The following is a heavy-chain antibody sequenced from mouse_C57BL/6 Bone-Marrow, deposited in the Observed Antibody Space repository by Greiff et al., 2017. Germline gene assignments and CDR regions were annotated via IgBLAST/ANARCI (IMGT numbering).Heavy chain of an antibody. Sequence: VQLQQSGPELVKPGASVKISCKASGYTFTDYYMNWVKQSPGKSLEWIGDINPNNGGTSYNQKFKGKATLTVDKSSSTAYLELRSLTSEDSAVYYCAIVYGNYVFYAMDYWGQGTSVTVAS. V-gene: IGHV1-26*01. CDR2: INPNNGGT. CDR1: GYTFTDYY. J-gene: IGHJ4*01. D-gene: IGHD2-1*01. CDR3: AIVYGNYVFYAMDY.